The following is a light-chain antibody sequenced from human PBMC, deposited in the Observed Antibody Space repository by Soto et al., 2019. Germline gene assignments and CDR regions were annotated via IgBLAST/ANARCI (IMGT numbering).Light chain of an antibody. J-gene: IGLJ3*02. Sequence: QSALTQPASVSGSPRQSITISCTGSSSDVGTNKYVSWYQQHPGKAPKVMIYDVSDRPSGVSNRFSGSKSGNTASLTISGLQAEDEADYYCSSYTTRASWVFGGGTKLTVL. CDR1: SSDVGTNKY. CDR3: SSYTTRASWV. V-gene: IGLV2-14*01. CDR2: DVS.